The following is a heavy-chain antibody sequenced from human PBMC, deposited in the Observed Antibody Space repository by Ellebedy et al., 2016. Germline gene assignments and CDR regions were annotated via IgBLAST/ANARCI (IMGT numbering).Heavy chain of an antibody. V-gene: IGHV2-5*01. Sequence: SGPTLVKPTQTLTLTCTFSGFSLSTSGVGVGWIRQPPGKALEWLALIYWNDDKRYSPSLKSRLTITKDTSKNQVVLTMTNMDPVDTATYYCARTLFLGYCSSTSCLNYFDYWGQGTLVTVSS. CDR2: IYWNDDK. CDR1: GFSLSTSGVG. CDR3: ARTLFLGYCSSTSCLNYFDY. J-gene: IGHJ4*02. D-gene: IGHD2-2*01.